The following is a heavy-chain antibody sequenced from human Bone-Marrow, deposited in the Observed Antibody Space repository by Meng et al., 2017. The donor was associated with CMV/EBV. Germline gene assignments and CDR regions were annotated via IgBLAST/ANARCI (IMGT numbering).Heavy chain of an antibody. CDR1: GFTFSSYG. CDR3: AKVGSPLIKPNSSSMNY. CDR2: IRYDGSNK. Sequence: GESLKISCAASGFTFSSYGMHWVRQAPGKGLEWVAFIRYDGSNKYYADSVKGRFTISRDNSKNTLYLQMNSLRAKDTAVYYCAKVGSPLIKPNSSSMNYWGQGTLVTVSS. J-gene: IGHJ4*02. V-gene: IGHV3-30*02. D-gene: IGHD6-6*01.